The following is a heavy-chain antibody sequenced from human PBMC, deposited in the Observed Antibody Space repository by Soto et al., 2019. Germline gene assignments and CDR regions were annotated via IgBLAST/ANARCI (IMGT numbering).Heavy chain of an antibody. CDR2: INPSGGST. CDR3: ARQIPMNYYDSSGYSDAFDI. V-gene: IGHV1-46*01. J-gene: IGHJ3*02. D-gene: IGHD3-22*01. Sequence: ASVKVSCKASGYTFTSYYMHWVRQAPGQGLEWMGIINPSGGSTSYAQKFQGRVTMTRDTSTSTVYMELSSLRSEDTAVYYCARQIPMNYYDSSGYSDAFDIWGQGTMVTVSS. CDR1: GYTFTSYY.